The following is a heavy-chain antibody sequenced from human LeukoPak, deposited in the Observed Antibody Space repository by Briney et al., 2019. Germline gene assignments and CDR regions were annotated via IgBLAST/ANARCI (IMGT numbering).Heavy chain of an antibody. CDR2: IYYSGGT. CDR3: ARGVHSRGWYDY. Sequence: PSETLSLTCTVSGGSISSYYWSWIRQPPGKGLEGIGYIYYSGGTNYNPSLKSRVTISVDTSKNQFSLKLRSVTAADTAVYYCARGVHSRGWYDYWGQGTLVTVSS. V-gene: IGHV4-59*01. D-gene: IGHD6-19*01. J-gene: IGHJ4*02. CDR1: GGSISSYY.